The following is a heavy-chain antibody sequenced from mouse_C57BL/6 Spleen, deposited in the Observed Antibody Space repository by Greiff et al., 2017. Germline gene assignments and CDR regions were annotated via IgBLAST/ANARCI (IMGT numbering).Heavy chain of an antibody. J-gene: IGHJ2*01. CDR2: IDPANGNT. D-gene: IGHD5-1*01. V-gene: IGHV14-3*01. CDR1: GFNINNTY. CDR3: ASETSYLLDY. Sequence: VQLQQSVAELVRPGASVKLSCTASGFNINNTYMHWVKQRPEQGLEWIGRIDPANGNTKYAPKFQGKATITADTSSNTAYLQLSSLTSEDTAIYYCASETSYLLDYWGQGTTLTVSS.